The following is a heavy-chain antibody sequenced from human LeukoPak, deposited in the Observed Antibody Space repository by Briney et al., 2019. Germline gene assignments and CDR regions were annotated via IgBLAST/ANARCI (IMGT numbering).Heavy chain of an antibody. J-gene: IGHJ6*02. CDR2: IYYSGST. CDR3: ARVKYSRRRILKYYYYGMDV. Sequence: PSETLSLTCTVSGGSVSSGSYYWRWIRQPPGTGLEWIGYIYYSGSTNYNPSLKSRVTISVDTSKDQFSLKLSSVTAADTAVYYCARVKYSRRRILKYYYYGMDVWGQGTTVTVSS. V-gene: IGHV4-61*01. D-gene: IGHD4-11*01. CDR1: GGSVSSGSYY.